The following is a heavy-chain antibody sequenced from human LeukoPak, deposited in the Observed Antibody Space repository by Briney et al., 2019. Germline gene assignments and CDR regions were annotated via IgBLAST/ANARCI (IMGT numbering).Heavy chain of an antibody. CDR3: VRGTGY. J-gene: IGHJ4*02. CDR1: GFTFSTYV. V-gene: IGHV3-64D*06. Sequence: GGSLRLSCSVSGFTFSTYVMHWVRQAPGKGLEYVSSISSNGDNTYYADSVKGRFTISRDNSKNTLYLQMSSLRADDTAVYYCVRGTGYWGQGTLVTVSS. CDR2: ISSNGDNT.